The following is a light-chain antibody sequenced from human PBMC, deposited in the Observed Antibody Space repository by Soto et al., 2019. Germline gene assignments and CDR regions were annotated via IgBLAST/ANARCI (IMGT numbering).Light chain of an antibody. CDR3: SSYTSSSTLV. V-gene: IGLV2-14*01. J-gene: IGLJ1*01. CDR2: EVS. CDR1: SSDVGGYNY. Sequence: QCLLTQPGSVSGSRGQSIPISCTGTSSDVGGYNYVSWYQQHPGKAPKLMIYEVSNRPSGVSNRFSGSKSGNTASLTISGLQAEDEADYYCSSYTSSSTLVFGTGTKVTVL.